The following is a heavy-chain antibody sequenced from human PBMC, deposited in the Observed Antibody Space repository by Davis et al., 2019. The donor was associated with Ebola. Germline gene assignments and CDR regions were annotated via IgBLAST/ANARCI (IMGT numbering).Heavy chain of an antibody. D-gene: IGHD3-16*01. CDR2: INPSGGST. J-gene: IGHJ4*02. V-gene: IGHV1-46*01. CDR1: GYTFTSYY. Sequence: AASVKVSCKASGYTFTSYYMHWVRQAPGQGLEWMGIINPSGGSTSYAQKFQGRVTMTRDTPTSTVYMELSSLRSEDTAVYYCARAADYDYIWGSYTPSYWGQGTLVTVSS. CDR3: ARAADYDYIWGSYTPSY.